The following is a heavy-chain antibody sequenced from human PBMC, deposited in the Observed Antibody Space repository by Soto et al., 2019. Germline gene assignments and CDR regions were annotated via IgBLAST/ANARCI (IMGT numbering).Heavy chain of an antibody. V-gene: IGHV3-23*01. J-gene: IGHJ4*02. Sequence: HPGGSLRLSCVASGFTFSNYAMSWVRQAPGKGLEWVSTFSRSGGTTYYADSVKGRFTISRDISKNTLYMQMNSLRAEDTAVYYCAKATGDLGHPFDYWGQGTLVTVSS. CDR1: GFTFSNYA. CDR2: FSRSGGTT. D-gene: IGHD4-17*01. CDR3: AKATGDLGHPFDY.